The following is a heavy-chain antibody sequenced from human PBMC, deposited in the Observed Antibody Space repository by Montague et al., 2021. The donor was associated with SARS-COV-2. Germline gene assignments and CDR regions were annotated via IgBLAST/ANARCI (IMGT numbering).Heavy chain of an antibody. J-gene: IGHJ6*02. CDR2: IDWDDDK. D-gene: IGHD3-9*01. CDR1: GFPLSTSGMC. V-gene: IGHV2-70*01. Sequence: PALVIPTQTLTLTCTFSGFPLSTSGMCVSWIRQPPGKALEWLALIDWDDDKYYSTSLKTRLTISKDTSKNQVVHTMTNMDPVDTATYYCARMPYDILTGSGYYGMDVWGQGTTVTVSS. CDR3: ARMPYDILTGSGYYGMDV.